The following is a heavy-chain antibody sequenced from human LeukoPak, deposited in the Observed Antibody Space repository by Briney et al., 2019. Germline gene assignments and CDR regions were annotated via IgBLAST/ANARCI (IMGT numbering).Heavy chain of an antibody. CDR3: ARDGSSSGVEITFDI. V-gene: IGHV1-69*04. CDR2: IIPILGIA. CDR1: GGTFSSYA. J-gene: IGHJ3*02. D-gene: IGHD6-19*01. Sequence: GASVKVSCKASGGTFSSYAISWVRQAPGQGLEWMGRIIPILGIANYAQKFQGRVTITADKSTSTAYMELSSLGSEDTAVYYCARDGSSSGVEITFDIWGQGTMVTVSS.